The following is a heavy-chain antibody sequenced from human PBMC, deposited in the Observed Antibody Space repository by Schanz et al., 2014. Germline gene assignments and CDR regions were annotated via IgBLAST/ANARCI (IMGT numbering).Heavy chain of an antibody. Sequence: QLQLVQSGAEVKKPGSSVKVSCKLSGGTFSSYTISWMRQAPGQGLEWMGRIIPILGIANYAQKFQGRVTMTRDTSATTAYMELSSLTSEDTAVYYCAKVAEEGPHINNWGGDYFDFWGQGTLVTVSS. D-gene: IGHD3-16*01. CDR2: IIPILGIA. V-gene: IGHV1-69*02. CDR1: GGTFSSYT. J-gene: IGHJ4*02. CDR3: AKVAEEGPHINNWGGDYFDF.